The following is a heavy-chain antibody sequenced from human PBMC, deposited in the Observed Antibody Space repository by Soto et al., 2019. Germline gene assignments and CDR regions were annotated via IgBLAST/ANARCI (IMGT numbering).Heavy chain of an antibody. D-gene: IGHD6-13*01. V-gene: IGHV4-31*03. CDR3: ARGGYSSPWFDP. J-gene: IGHJ5*02. Sequence: SETLSLTCTVSGGSISSGGYYWSWIRQHPGKGLEWIGYIYYSGSTYYNPSLKSRVTISVDTSKNQFSLKLSSVTAADTAVYYCARGGYSSPWFDPCRQGTLVTVSS. CDR1: GGSISSGGYY. CDR2: IYYSGST.